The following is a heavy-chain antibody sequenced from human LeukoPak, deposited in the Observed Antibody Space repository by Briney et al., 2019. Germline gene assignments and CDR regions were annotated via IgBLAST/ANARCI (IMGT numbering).Heavy chain of an antibody. CDR2: INQDGSEK. Sequence: GGSLRLSCAASGFTFRGYWMSWVRQAPGKGLEWVANINQDGSEKYYVDSVKGRFTISRDNAKNSLFLQMGSLRVEYTAVYYCARESTAGYNSSWYGFRNWGQGTLVSVSS. V-gene: IGHV3-7*01. CDR1: GFTFRGYW. J-gene: IGHJ1*01. CDR3: ARESTAGYNSSWYGFRN. D-gene: IGHD6-13*01.